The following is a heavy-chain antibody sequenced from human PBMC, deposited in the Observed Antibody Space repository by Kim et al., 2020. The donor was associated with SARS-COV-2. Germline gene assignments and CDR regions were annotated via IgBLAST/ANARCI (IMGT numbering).Heavy chain of an antibody. Sequence: GGSLRLSCAASGFTFDDYAMHWVRQAPGKGLEWVSLISGDGGSTYYADSVKGRFTISRDNSKNSLYLQMNSLRTEDTALYYCAKVKCSSTSCYRYYYYGMDVWGQGTTVTVSS. CDR1: GFTFDDYA. CDR2: ISGDGGST. CDR3: AKVKCSSTSCYRYYYYGMDV. V-gene: IGHV3-43*02. D-gene: IGHD2-2*02. J-gene: IGHJ6*02.